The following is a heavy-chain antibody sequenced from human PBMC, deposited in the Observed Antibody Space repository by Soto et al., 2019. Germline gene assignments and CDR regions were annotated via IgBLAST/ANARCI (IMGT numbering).Heavy chain of an antibody. CDR3: AREGDTREGRGVFFS. CDR2: ITPIFGTV. Sequence: SVKVSCKASGGTFSSYSFSWVRQAPGQGLEWMGGITPIFGTVHYAQNFRGRVTITADKSTSIVHMGLSSLRSEDTAVFYCAREGDTREGRGVFFSWGQGTRVTV. J-gene: IGHJ5*02. CDR1: GGTFSSYS. V-gene: IGHV1-69*06. D-gene: IGHD3-16*01.